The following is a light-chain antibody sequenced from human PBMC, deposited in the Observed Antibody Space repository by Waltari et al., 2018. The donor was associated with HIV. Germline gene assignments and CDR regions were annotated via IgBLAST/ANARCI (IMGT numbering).Light chain of an antibody. CDR2: QDT. Sequence: SYELTQPPSVSVSPGQTASITCSGDILGDKFACWYQQEPGQSPVLVIDQDTKRRSGIPERFSCCNSGNTATLPISGTQAMDEADYYCQAWDSSTVVFGGGTKLTVL. CDR1: ILGDKF. CDR3: QAWDSSTVV. J-gene: IGLJ2*01. V-gene: IGLV3-1*01.